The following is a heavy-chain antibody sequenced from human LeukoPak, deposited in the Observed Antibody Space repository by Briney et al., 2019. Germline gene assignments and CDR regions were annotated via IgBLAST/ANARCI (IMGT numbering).Heavy chain of an antibody. CDR1: GFTFSSYA. J-gene: IGHJ5*02. CDR3: GVDIVVVPGAPNWFDP. Sequence: GGSLRLSCAASGFTFSSYAMSWVRQAPGKGLEWVSATSGSGDSTYYADSVKGRFTISRDNSKNTLYLQMNSLRAEDTAVYYCGVDIVVVPGAPNWFDPWGQGTLVTVSS. CDR2: TSGSGDST. V-gene: IGHV3-23*01. D-gene: IGHD2-2*01.